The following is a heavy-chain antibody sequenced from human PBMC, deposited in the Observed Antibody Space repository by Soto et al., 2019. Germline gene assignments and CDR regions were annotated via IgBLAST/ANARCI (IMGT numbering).Heavy chain of an antibody. V-gene: IGHV6-1*01. J-gene: IGHJ6*02. CDR1: GDSVSSNSAA. Sequence: PSQTLPLTCAIAGDSVSSNSAAWNWIRQSPSRGLEWLGRTYYRSKWYNDYAVSVKSRITINPDTSKNQFSLQLNSVTPEDTAVYYCARVGYCSSTSCYGGHYYYYGMDVWGQGTTVTVSS. D-gene: IGHD2-2*01. CDR3: ARVGYCSSTSCYGGHYYYYGMDV. CDR2: TYYRSKWYN.